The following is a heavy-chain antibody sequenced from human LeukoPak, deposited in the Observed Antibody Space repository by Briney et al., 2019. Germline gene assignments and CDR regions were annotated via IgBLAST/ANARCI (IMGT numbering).Heavy chain of an antibody. CDR3: ARAFLGSSGLYDAFDI. CDR1: GYTFTGYY. CDR2: INPNSGGT. V-gene: IGHV1-2*02. J-gene: IGHJ3*02. D-gene: IGHD6-19*01. Sequence: EASVKVSCKASGYTFTGYYMHWVRQAPGQGLEWMGWINPNSGGTNYAQKFQGRVTMTRDTSISTAYMELSRLRSDDTAVYYCARAFLGSSGLYDAFDIWGQGTMVTVSS.